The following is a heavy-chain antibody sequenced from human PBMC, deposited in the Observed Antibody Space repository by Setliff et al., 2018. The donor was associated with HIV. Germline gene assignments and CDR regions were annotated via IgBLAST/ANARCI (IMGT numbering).Heavy chain of an antibody. J-gene: IGHJ4*02. D-gene: IGHD2-15*01. CDR3: ARGGLGVVGAIDY. Sequence: KPSETLSLTCAVYGGSFSGYYWSWIRQRQGKGLEWIGEINHSGSTNYNPSLKIRVTISVDTSKNQFSLKMSSVTAADTAVYYCARGGLGVVGAIDYWSQGTLVTVSS. CDR1: GGSFSGYY. V-gene: IGHV4-34*01. CDR2: INHSGST.